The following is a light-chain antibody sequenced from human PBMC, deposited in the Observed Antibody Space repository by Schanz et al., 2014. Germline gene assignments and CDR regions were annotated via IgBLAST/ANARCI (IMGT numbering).Light chain of an antibody. CDR3: QHYNSYPWT. Sequence: IQMTQSPSTLSASVGDRVTITCRASESISNWLAWYQQKSGKAPKLLIYKASILHSGVPSRFSGSGSGTEFSLTISSLQPDDLATYYCQHYNSYPWTFGQGTKGESK. V-gene: IGKV1-5*03. CDR1: ESISNW. CDR2: KAS. J-gene: IGKJ1*01.